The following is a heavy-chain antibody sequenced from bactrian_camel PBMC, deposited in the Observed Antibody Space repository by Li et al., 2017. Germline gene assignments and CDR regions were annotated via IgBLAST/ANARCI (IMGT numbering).Heavy chain of an antibody. D-gene: IGHD4*01. V-gene: IGHV3-3*01. CDR2: VRGDGTT. J-gene: IGHJ4*01. CDR1: GYTYRGYC. Sequence: HVQLVESGGGSVQAGGSLRLSCAASGYTYRGYCMAWFRQAPGKECELVSMVRGDGTTKYADSVNGRLTISRDNAKRTVYLQMNSLRPEDSADYFCATNPPRQPRDDDEPSCDEYIEWGQGTQVTVS. CDR3: ATNPPRQPRDDDEPSCDEYIE.